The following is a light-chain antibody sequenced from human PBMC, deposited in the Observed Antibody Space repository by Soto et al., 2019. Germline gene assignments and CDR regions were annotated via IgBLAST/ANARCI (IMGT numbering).Light chain of an antibody. J-gene: IGKJ2*01. CDR1: QSVSSN. CDR2: GSS. Sequence: EIVMTQSPATLSVSPEERATLSCRASQSVSSNLAWYQHKPGQAPRLLIYGSSTRPTGIPARFSGSGSETEVTRALSSLQSEECAVYYCQQYNKWPPYTFGQGTKLEIK. CDR3: QQYNKWPPYT. V-gene: IGKV3-15*01.